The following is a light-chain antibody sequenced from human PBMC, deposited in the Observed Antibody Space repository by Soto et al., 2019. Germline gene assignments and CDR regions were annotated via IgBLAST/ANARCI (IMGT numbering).Light chain of an antibody. V-gene: IGKV1-5*01. J-gene: IGKJ4*01. CDR3: QQYESWPFT. CDR2: DAS. CDR1: QSISSW. Sequence: DIQITQSPSTLSASVGDRVTITCRASQSISSWLAWYQQKPGKAPKLLIYDASSLESGVPSRFSGSGSGTEFALTISSLQPEDFAVYYCQQYESWPFTFGGGTKVDI.